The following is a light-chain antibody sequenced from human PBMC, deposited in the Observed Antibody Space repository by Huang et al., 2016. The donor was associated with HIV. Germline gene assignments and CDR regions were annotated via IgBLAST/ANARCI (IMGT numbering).Light chain of an antibody. CDR2: DAS. CDR1: QTISTF. V-gene: IGKV1-39*01. J-gene: IGKJ4*01. CDR3: QQTSSVPLT. Sequence: DIQMTQSPSSLSASVGDRISITCRASQTISTFLNWYQQQPGKAPKLLIYDASNLQSGVSSRFSDTGSGTHFTLTVTGLQPDDFSTYVCQQTSSVPLTFGGGTRVE.